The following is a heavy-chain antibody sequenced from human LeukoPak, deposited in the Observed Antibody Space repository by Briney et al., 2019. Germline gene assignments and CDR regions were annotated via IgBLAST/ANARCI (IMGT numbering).Heavy chain of an antibody. V-gene: IGHV4-34*01. CDR2: INHSGST. CDR3: ARDQGSGRDSSSWYDTNGVDAFDI. J-gene: IGHJ3*02. CDR1: GGSFSGYY. Sequence: SETLSLTCAVYGGSFSGYYWSWIRQPPGKGLEWIAEINHSGSTNYNPSLKSRVTISVDTAKNQFSLKLSYVTAADTAVYYCARDQGSGRDSSSWYDTNGVDAFDIWGQGTMVTVSS. D-gene: IGHD6-13*01.